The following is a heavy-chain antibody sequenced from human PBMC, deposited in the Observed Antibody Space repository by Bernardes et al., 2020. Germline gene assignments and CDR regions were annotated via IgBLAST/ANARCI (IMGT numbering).Heavy chain of an antibody. CDR1: EFTYS. CDR2: ISSTGSAI. V-gene: IGHV3-48*01. CDR3: ARDGGRYYFDY. Sequence: GGSLRLSCAASEFTYSMNWVRQAPGKGLEWVSYISSTGSAIYYADSVKSRFTVSRDNAKNSLYLQMNSLRPEDTAVYYCARDGGRYYFDYWGQGTLVTVSS. J-gene: IGHJ4*02. D-gene: IGHD3-16*01.